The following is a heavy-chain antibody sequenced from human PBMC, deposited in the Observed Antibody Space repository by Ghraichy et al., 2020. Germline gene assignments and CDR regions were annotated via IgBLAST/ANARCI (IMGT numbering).Heavy chain of an antibody. CDR3: ARDGGLRHVDY. J-gene: IGHJ4*02. Sequence: GGSLRLSCAASGFTFSNYWMSWVRRAPGEGLEWVANIKHDGSETSYVDAVKGRFTISRDNAKNSVFLQMNSLRAKDTAVYYCARDGGLRHVDYWGQGTLVTVSS. V-gene: IGHV3-7*03. CDR1: GFTFSNYW. CDR2: IKHDGSET. D-gene: IGHD5/OR15-5a*01.